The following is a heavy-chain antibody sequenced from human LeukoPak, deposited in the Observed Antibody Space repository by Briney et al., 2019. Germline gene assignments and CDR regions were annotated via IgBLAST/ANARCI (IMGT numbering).Heavy chain of an antibody. V-gene: IGHV3-33*01. CDR1: GFTFSSYG. CDR2: IWYDGSNK. Sequence: PGGSLRLSCAASGFTFSSYGMHWVRQAPGKGLEWVAVIWYDGSNKYYADSVKGRFTISRDNSKNTLYLQMISLRAEDTAVYYCARDLTNAVTYYYGMDVWGQGTTVTVSS. J-gene: IGHJ6*02. D-gene: IGHD4-11*01. CDR3: ARDLTNAVTYYYGMDV.